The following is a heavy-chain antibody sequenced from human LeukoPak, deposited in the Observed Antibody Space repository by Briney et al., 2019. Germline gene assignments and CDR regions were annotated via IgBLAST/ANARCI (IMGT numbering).Heavy chain of an antibody. CDR2: IKEDGSDK. V-gene: IGHV3-7*04. Sequence: GLSLRLSCAASGFSFSSYWMTWVREAPGKGLEWVANIKEDGSDKYYVDSVKGRFTISRDNAKNSLYLQMNSLRAEDTALYYCTRYGDDDTPGLNWGQGTLVTVSS. CDR1: GFSFSSYW. D-gene: IGHD4-17*01. CDR3: TRYGDDDTPGLN. J-gene: IGHJ4*02.